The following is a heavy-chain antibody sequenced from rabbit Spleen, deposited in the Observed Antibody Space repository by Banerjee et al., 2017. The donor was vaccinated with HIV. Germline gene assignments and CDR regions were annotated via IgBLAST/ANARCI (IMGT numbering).Heavy chain of an antibody. V-gene: IGHV1S45*01. J-gene: IGHJ4*01. Sequence: QEQLVESWGGLVQPEGSLTLTCTASGFSFSSTYWICWVRRAPGKGLEWIGDIDPICGIAVSGSWVNGRFTISSHNAQNTLYLQLDSLTTADTATYFCVREVAGKFGLWDPGTPVAVS. CDR1: GFSFSSTYW. D-gene: IGHD4-1*01. CDR2: IDPICGIA. CDR3: VREVAGKFGL.